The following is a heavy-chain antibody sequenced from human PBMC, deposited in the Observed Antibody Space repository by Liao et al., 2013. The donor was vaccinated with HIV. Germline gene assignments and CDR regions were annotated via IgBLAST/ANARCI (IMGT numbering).Heavy chain of an antibody. J-gene: IGHJ4*02. CDR2: INHSGST. V-gene: IGHV4-34*01. CDR3: ASAYYDVWSAYPFDY. Sequence: QVQLQQWGAGLLKPSETLSLTCAVYGGSFSGYYWSWIRQPPGKGLEWIGEINHSGSTNYISSLKSRVTISVDTSKNQFSLRLNSVTAADTAVYYCASAYYDVWSAYPFDYWGQGTLVTVSS. CDR1: GGSFSGYY. D-gene: IGHD3-3*01.